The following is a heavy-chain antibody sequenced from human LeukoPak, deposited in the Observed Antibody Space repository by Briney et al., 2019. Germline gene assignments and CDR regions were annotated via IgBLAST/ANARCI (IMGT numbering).Heavy chain of an antibody. D-gene: IGHD3-9*01. CDR2: INAGNGNT. CDR3: ARNQNYDILTGYYEYYFDY. J-gene: IGHJ4*02. V-gene: IGHV1-3*01. CDR1: GYTFTSYA. Sequence: ASVKVSCKASGYTFTSYAMHWVRQAPGQRLEWMGWINAGNGNTKYSQKFQGRVTITRDTSASTAYVELSSLRSEDTAVYYCARNQNYDILTGYYEYYFDYWGQGTLVTVFS.